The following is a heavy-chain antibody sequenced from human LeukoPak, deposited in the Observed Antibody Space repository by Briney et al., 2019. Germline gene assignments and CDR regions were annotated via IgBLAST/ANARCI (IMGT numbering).Heavy chain of an antibody. V-gene: IGHV1-2*02. CDR1: GYTFTGYY. CDR2: INPNSGGT. D-gene: IGHD1-26*01. J-gene: IGHJ4*02. Sequence: ASVKVSCKASGYTFTGYYMHWVRQAPGQGLEWMGWINPNSGGTNYAQKLQGRVTMTTDTSTSTAYMELRSLRSDDTAVYYCARAGEGTLSELDYWGQGTLVTVSS. CDR3: ARAGEGTLSELDY.